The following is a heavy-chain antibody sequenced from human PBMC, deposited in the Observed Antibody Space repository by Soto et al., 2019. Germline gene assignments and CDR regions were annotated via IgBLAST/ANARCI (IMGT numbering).Heavy chain of an antibody. V-gene: IGHV1-46*01. J-gene: IGHJ6*02. CDR1: GYTFTSYY. D-gene: IGHD3-10*01. CDR2: INPSGGST. CDR3: AREDGGSGSYRPPGDV. Sequence: QVQLVQSGAEVKKPGASVKVSCKASGYTFTSYYMHWVRQAPGQGLEWMGIINPSGGSTSYAQKFQGRVTMTRDTSTSTVYMELSSLRSEDTAVYYCAREDGGSGSYRPPGDVWGQGTTVTVSS.